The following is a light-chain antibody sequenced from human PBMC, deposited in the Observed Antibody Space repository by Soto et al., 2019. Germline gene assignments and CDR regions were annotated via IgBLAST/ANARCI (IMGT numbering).Light chain of an antibody. J-gene: IGKJ3*01. Sequence: DIQMTQSPTSLSASVGDRVTITCRASQDIRNFVAWYQQKPGKAPKLLIYAASTLQSGVPSRFSGNGSGTDFTLTINSLQPEDVATYTCQKYSSVPVFGPGTKVEIK. V-gene: IGKV1-27*01. CDR3: QKYSSVPV. CDR2: AAS. CDR1: QDIRNF.